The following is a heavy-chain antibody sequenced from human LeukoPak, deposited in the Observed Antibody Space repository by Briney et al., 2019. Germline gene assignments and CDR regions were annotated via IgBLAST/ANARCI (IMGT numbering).Heavy chain of an antibody. Sequence: GGSLRLSCAASGFTVSSNYMSWVRQAPGKGLEWVSVIYSGGSTYYADSVKGRFTISRDNSKNTLYLQMNSLRAEDTAVYYCAKRGYCSGGSCYSGLWAFDIWGQGTMVTVSS. CDR3: AKRGYCSGGSCYSGLWAFDI. CDR2: IYSGGST. V-gene: IGHV3-66*01. D-gene: IGHD2-15*01. J-gene: IGHJ3*02. CDR1: GFTVSSNY.